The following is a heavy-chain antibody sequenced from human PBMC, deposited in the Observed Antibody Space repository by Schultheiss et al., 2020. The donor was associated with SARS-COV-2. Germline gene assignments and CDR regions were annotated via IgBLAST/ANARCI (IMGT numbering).Heavy chain of an antibody. CDR1: GFTFSSYA. Sequence: GESLKISCAASGFTFSSYAMHWVRQAPGKGLEWVAVISYDGSNKYYADSVKGRFTISRDNSKNTLYLQMNSLRAEDTAVYHCARVYCPNGVCRHEGQYYFGMDVWGQGTTVTVSS. CDR3: ARVYCPNGVCRHEGQYYFGMDV. D-gene: IGHD2-8*01. CDR2: ISYDGSNK. J-gene: IGHJ6*02. V-gene: IGHV3-30-3*01.